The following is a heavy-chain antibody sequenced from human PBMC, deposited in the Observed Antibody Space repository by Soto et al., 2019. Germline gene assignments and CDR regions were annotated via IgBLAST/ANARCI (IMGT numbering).Heavy chain of an antibody. V-gene: IGHV1-2*02. CDR1: GYTFTDYY. D-gene: IGHD1-7*01. Sequence: ASVKVSCKASGYTFTDYYMHWVRQAPGQGLEWMGWINPNSGGTNYAQKFQGRVTMTRDTSISTACMELSRLRPDDTAVYYCARKLELRGSYYYYYDMDVWGQGTTVTVSS. CDR3: ARKLELRGSYYYYYDMDV. CDR2: INPNSGGT. J-gene: IGHJ6*02.